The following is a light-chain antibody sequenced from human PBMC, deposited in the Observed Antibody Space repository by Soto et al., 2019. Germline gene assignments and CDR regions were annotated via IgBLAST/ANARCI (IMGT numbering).Light chain of an antibody. V-gene: IGKV1-5*01. J-gene: IGKJ4*01. CDR1: QNVNSSW. Sequence: DIQLTQSPATLSVSVGERVTITCRASQNVNSSWLAWYQQKPGKAPRLLIYGASGLESGVPSRFSGSGSGTDFSLTITSLHPDDFSTYYCQQYDSYLLTFGGGTKVEIK. CDR2: GAS. CDR3: QQYDSYLLT.